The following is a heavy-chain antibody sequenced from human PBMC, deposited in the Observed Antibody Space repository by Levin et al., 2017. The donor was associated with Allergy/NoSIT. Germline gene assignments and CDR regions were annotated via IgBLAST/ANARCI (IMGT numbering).Heavy chain of an antibody. CDR2: INSDGSST. CDR3: ARGEYYYGSGSHFEGIDY. CDR1: GFTFSSYW. J-gene: IGHJ4*02. V-gene: IGHV3-74*01. D-gene: IGHD3-10*01. Sequence: GGSLRLSCAASGFTFSSYWMHWVRQAPGKGLVWVSRINSDGSSTSYADSVKGRFTISRDNAKNTLYLQVNSLRAEDTAVYYCARGEYYYGSGSHFEGIDYWGQGTLVTVSS.